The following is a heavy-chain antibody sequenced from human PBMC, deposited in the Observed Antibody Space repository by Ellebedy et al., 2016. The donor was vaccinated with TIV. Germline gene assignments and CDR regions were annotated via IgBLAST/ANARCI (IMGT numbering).Heavy chain of an antibody. CDR3: AIQIGQQLPPRD. V-gene: IGHV4-59*08. J-gene: IGHJ4*02. CDR2: IYNSGTT. Sequence: MPSETLSLTCTVSGGSISTYYWSWIRQPPGKGLEWIGYIYNSGTTNYNPSLKSRVTISVDTSKNQFSLKLSSVTAADTALYFCAIQIGQQLPPRDWGQGTLVTVSS. CDR1: GGSISTYY. D-gene: IGHD6-13*01.